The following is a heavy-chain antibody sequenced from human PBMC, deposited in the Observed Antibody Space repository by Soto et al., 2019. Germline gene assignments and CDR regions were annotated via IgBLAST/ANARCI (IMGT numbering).Heavy chain of an antibody. CDR3: ARLLAVAGRAYYFDY. CDR1: GGSISLYY. Sequence: SETLSLTCTVSGGSISLYYWSWIRQPPGKGLEWIGYIYYSGSTNYNPSLKSRVTISVDTSKNQFSLKLSSVTAADTAVYYCARLLAVAGRAYYFDYWGQGTLVTAPQ. CDR2: IYYSGST. J-gene: IGHJ4*02. D-gene: IGHD6-19*01. V-gene: IGHV4-59*08.